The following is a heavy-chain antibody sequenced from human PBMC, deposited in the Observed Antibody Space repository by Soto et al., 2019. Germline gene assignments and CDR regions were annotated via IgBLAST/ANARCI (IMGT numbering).Heavy chain of an antibody. CDR3: AHRQGYSGSSGAFDI. V-gene: IGHV2-5*02. Sequence: QITLKESGPTLVKPTQTRTLTCTFSGFSLTTSGVGVGWIRQPPGKALEWLALIYWDDDKRYSPSPKSRLTITKDTSKNQVVLAMTNMDPVDSATYYCAHRQGYSGSSGAFDIWGQGTMVTVSS. CDR1: GFSLTTSGVG. J-gene: IGHJ3*02. CDR2: IYWDDDK. D-gene: IGHD1-26*01.